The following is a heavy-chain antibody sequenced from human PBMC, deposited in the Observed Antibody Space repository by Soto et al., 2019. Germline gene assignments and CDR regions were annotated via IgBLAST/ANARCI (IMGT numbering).Heavy chain of an antibody. J-gene: IGHJ5*02. CDR1: GYTFTSYG. CDR3: ARAKVLITLFLFDP. D-gene: IGHD3-16*01. V-gene: IGHV1-18*01. Sequence: ASVKVSCKASGYTFTSYGITWVRQAPGQGLEYLGWISTYNGNTDFAQKVQNRVTLTTDTSTSTAYMELRSLRPDDTAVYYCARAKVLITLFLFDPWTQGTQV. CDR2: ISTYNGNT.